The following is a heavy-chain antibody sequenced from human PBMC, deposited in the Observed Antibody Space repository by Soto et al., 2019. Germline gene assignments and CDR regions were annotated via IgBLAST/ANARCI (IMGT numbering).Heavy chain of an antibody. V-gene: IGHV4-39*01. CDR2: IYYSGST. CDR1: GGSISSSSYY. D-gene: IGHD3-16*02. CDR3: ARHGYYDYIWGSYQALLPTAPVCY. J-gene: IGHJ4*02. Sequence: SETLSLTCTVSGGSISSSSYYWGWIRQPPGKGLEWIGSIYYSGSTYYNPSLKSRVTISVDTSKNQFSLKLSSVTAADTAVYYCARHGYYDYIWGSYQALLPTAPVCYWGQGTLVTVSS.